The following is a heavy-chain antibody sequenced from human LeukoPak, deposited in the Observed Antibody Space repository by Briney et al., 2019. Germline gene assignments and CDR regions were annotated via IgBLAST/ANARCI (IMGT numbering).Heavy chain of an antibody. D-gene: IGHD3-3*01. Sequence: AETLSLTCAVYGGSFSNYDWIWIRQPPGEGLEWIGELHHSGSTNYIPSLKSRITISADTSKKQFSLRLSSVTAADTAVYYCARGRSRVTIFGVALNWLDSWGQGNLVTVSS. CDR1: GGSFSNYD. J-gene: IGHJ5*01. CDR3: ARGRSRVTIFGVALNWLDS. CDR2: LHHSGST. V-gene: IGHV4-34*01.